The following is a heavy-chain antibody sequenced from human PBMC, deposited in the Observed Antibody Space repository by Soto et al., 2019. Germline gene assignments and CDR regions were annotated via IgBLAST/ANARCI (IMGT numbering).Heavy chain of an antibody. V-gene: IGHV4-34*01. CDR3: ASRRRWLQYYFDY. J-gene: IGHJ4*02. Sequence: QVQLQQWGAGLLKPSETLSLTCAVYGGSFSGYYWSWIRQPPGKGLEWIGEINHSGSTNYNPSLKSRVTISVDTSKTQFSLKLSSVTAADTAVYYCASRRRWLQYYFDYWGQGTLVTVSS. CDR2: INHSGST. D-gene: IGHD5-12*01. CDR1: GGSFSGYY.